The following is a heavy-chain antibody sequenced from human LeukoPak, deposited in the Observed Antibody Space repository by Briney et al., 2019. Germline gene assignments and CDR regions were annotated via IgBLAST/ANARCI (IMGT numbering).Heavy chain of an antibody. D-gene: IGHD4-23*01. CDR3: ASLRWYGFDY. V-gene: IGHV4-59*01. Sequence: SETLSLTCTVSGGSISSYYWSWIRQPPGKGLEWIGYIYYSGSTNYNPSLKSRVTISVDTSKNQFSLKLSSVTAADTAVYYCASLRWYGFDYWGQGTLVTVSS. CDR1: GGSISSYY. CDR2: IYYSGST. J-gene: IGHJ4*02.